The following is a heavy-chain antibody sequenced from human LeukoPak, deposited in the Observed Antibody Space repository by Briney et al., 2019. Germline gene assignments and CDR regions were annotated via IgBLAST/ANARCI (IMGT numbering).Heavy chain of an antibody. CDR1: GASISSYY. D-gene: IGHD3-22*01. J-gene: IGHJ5*02. V-gene: IGHV4-59*01. CDR2: IYYSGST. Sequence: PSETLSLTCTVSGASISSYYWSWIRQPPGKGLEWIGYIYYSGSTNYNPSLKSRVTISVDKSKNQFSLRLSSVTAADTAVYYCARHRYYYDSSGYYYQPWGQGPLVTVSS. CDR3: ARHRYYYDSSGYYYQP.